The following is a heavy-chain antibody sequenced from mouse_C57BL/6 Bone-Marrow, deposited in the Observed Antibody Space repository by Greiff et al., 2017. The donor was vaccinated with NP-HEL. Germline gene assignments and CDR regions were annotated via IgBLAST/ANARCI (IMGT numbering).Heavy chain of an antibody. V-gene: IGHV1-54*01. CDR3: TRQLDSSYYFDY. Sequence: VMLVESGAELVRPGTSVKVSCKASGYAFTNYLIEWVKQRPGQGLEWIGVINPGSGGTNYNEKFKGKATLTVDKPSSTAYMQLSSLTSEDSAVYFCTRQLDSSYYFDYWGQGTTLTVSS. J-gene: IGHJ2*01. CDR1: GYAFTNYL. CDR2: INPGSGGT. D-gene: IGHD1-1*01.